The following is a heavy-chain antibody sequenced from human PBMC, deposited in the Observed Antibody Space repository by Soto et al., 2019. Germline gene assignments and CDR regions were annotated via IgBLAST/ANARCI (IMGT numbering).Heavy chain of an antibody. CDR1: GGSIRSGGYY. Sequence: SETLSLTCTVSGGSIRSGGYYWSWIRQHPGKGLEWIGYIYYSGSTYYNPSLKSRVTISVDTPKNQFSLKLSSVTAADTAVYYCASLSEITRRVLAAEYFHHWGQGTLVTVSS. J-gene: IGHJ1*01. D-gene: IGHD3-22*01. CDR2: IYYSGST. CDR3: ASLSEITRRVLAAEYFHH. V-gene: IGHV4-31*03.